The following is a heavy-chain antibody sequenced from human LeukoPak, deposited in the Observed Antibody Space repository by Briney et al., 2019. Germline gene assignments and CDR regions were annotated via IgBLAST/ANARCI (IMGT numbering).Heavy chain of an antibody. CDR3: ARGTYIGSGWYTLSGAWFDP. J-gene: IGHJ5*02. D-gene: IGHD6-19*01. Sequence: PSETLSLTCAVYGGSFSGYCWSWIRQPPGKGLEWIGEINHSGSTNYNPSLKSRVTILVDTSKNQFSLKLSSVTAADTAVYYCARGTYIGSGWYTLSGAWFDPWGQGTLVTVSS. CDR2: INHSGST. V-gene: IGHV4-34*01. CDR1: GGSFSGYC.